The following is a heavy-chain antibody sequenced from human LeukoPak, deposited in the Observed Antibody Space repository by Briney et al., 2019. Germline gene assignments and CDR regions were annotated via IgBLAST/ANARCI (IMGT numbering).Heavy chain of an antibody. D-gene: IGHD6-19*01. CDR1: GGSISSYY. V-gene: IGHV4-59*01. CDR2: IYYSGST. CDR3: ARAPSSGWYGLDWYFDL. J-gene: IGHJ2*01. Sequence: SETLSLTCTVSGGSISSYYWSWIRQPPGKGLEWIGYIYYSGSTNYNPSLKSRVTISVDTSKNQFSLKLSSVTAADTAVYYCARAPSSGWYGLDWYFDLWGRGTLVTVSS.